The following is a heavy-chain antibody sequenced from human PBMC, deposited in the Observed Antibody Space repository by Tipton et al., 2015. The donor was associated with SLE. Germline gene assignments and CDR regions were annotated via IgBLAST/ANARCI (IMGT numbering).Heavy chain of an antibody. Sequence: GLVKPSETLSLTCAVYGGSFSGYYWSWIRQPPGKGLEWIGEINHSGSTNYNPSLKSRVTISVDTSKNQFSLKLSSVTAADTAVYYCARGRAYDFWKGPFDYWGQGTLVTVSS. D-gene: IGHD3-3*01. CDR3: ARGRAYDFWKGPFDY. CDR2: INHSGST. V-gene: IGHV4-34*01. J-gene: IGHJ4*02. CDR1: GGSFSGYY.